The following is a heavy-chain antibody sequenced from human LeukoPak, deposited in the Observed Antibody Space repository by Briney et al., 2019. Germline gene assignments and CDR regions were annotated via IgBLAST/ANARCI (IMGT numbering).Heavy chain of an antibody. V-gene: IGHV1-2*02. CDR2: MNPNRGGT. Sequence: ASVTVSYMASGYTFNLYYMQGVRQAPGQEREWMDWMNPNRGGTHYPQLFQGRVPHTRDTSISTAYMELSRLRSDDTAVYYWARGVVPAAMLDYWGQGTLVTVSS. D-gene: IGHD2-2*01. CDR3: ARGVVPAAMLDY. J-gene: IGHJ4*02. CDR1: GYTFNLYY.